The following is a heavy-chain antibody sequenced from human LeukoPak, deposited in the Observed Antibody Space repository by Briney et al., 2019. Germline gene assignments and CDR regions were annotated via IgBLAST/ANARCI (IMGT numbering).Heavy chain of an antibody. J-gene: IGHJ5*01. V-gene: IGHV3-30*02. CDR2: IRFDGSNK. D-gene: IGHD3-22*01. CDR3: AKSEFDYYDSSGPPDS. Sequence: GGSLRLSCAASGFTFSTFAMHWVRQAPDKGLEWVAVIRFDGSNKYYADSVKGRFSISRDNSKNTLSLQMNSLRADDTAVYHCAKSEFDYYDSSGPPDSWGQGTLVTVSS. CDR1: GFTFSTFA.